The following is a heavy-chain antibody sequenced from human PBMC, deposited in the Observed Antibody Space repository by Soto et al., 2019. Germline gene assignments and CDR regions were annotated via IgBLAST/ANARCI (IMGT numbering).Heavy chain of an antibody. J-gene: IGHJ4*02. D-gene: IGHD2-15*01. CDR2: ISYSGST. CDR1: GGSIISSGGYY. CDR3: ARGRGYCSGGSCYEFDY. Sequence: QVQLQESGPGLVKPSQTLSLTCTVSGGSIISSGGYYWSWIRQHPGKGLEWIGYISYSGSTYYNPSLKSRVTISVDTSKNQFSLNLSSVTAADTAVYYCARGRGYCSGGSCYEFDYWGQGTLVTVSS. V-gene: IGHV4-31*03.